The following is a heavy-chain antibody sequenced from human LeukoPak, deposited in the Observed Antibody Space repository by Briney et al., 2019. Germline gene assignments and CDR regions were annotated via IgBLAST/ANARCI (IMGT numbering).Heavy chain of an antibody. CDR2: IKRDGSEK. CDR3: ARGRYSGSTYYFDY. CDR1: GFTFTSYW. D-gene: IGHD1-26*01. V-gene: IGHV3-7*01. Sequence: GGSLRLSCAASGFTFTSYWMSWVRQAPGKGLEWVANIKRDGSEKYYVDSVKGRFTISRDNAKNSIYLQTNSLRADDTSVYYCARGRYSGSTYYFDYWGQGTLVTVSS. J-gene: IGHJ4*02.